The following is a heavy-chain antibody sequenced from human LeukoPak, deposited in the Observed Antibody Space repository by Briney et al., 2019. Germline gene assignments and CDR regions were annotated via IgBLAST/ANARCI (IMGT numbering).Heavy chain of an antibody. Sequence: SVKVSCKASGYTFTGYYMHWVRQAPGQGLEWMGGIIPIFGTANYAQKFQGRVTITTDESTSTAYMELSSLRSEDTAVYYCARHYRQLSGSYSSFDYWGQGTLVTVSS. J-gene: IGHJ4*02. CDR2: IIPIFGTA. D-gene: IGHD1-26*01. V-gene: IGHV1-69*05. CDR3: ARHYRQLSGSYSSFDY. CDR1: GYTFTGYY.